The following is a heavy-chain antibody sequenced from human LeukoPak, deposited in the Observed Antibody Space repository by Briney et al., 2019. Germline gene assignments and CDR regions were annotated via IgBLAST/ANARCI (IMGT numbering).Heavy chain of an antibody. CDR3: ARVPNSGSFFFDY. Sequence: SETLSLTCTVSGGSISSYYGSWIRQPPGKGLEWIGYIYYSGSTNYNPSLKSRVTISVDTSKNQFSLKLSSVTAADTAVYYCARVPNSGSFFFDYWGQGTLVTVSS. CDR2: IYYSGST. V-gene: IGHV4-59*01. D-gene: IGHD1-26*01. CDR1: GGSISSYY. J-gene: IGHJ4*02.